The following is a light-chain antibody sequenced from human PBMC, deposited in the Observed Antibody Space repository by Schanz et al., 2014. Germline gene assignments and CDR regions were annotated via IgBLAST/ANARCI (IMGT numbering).Light chain of an antibody. V-gene: IGLV2-14*01. Sequence: QSVLTQPASMSGSPGQSITISCNGSSSDIGGYDYVSWYRQYPGKAPKLMIYDVFNRPSGVSHRFTGSKSDNTATLTISGLQAEDEADYYCSSYTSSSTLVFGGGTKLTVL. CDR1: SSDIGGYDY. J-gene: IGLJ2*01. CDR3: SSYTSSSTLV. CDR2: DVF.